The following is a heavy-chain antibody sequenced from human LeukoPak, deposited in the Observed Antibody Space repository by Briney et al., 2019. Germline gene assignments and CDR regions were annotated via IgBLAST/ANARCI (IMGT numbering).Heavy chain of an antibody. Sequence: GESLRLSCAASEFTVSTDYMNWVRQAPGKGLEWVSVLYSGGETYYADSVKGRFTISRDNSKNTLYLLMNSLRAEDTAVYYCASIGRSGWYFDYWGQGTLVTVSS. V-gene: IGHV3-53*01. J-gene: IGHJ4*02. CDR1: EFTVSTDY. CDR2: LYSGGET. D-gene: IGHD6-19*01. CDR3: ASIGRSGWYFDY.